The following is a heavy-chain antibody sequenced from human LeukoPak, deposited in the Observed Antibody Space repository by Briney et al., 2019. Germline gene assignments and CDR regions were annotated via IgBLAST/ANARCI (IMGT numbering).Heavy chain of an antibody. CDR2: INHSGST. J-gene: IGHJ5*02. CDR3: ARERPRLYNWFDP. V-gene: IGHV4-34*01. D-gene: IGHD1-1*01. Sequence: PETLSLTCAVYGGSFSGYYWSWIRQPPGKGLEWIGEINHSGSTNYNPSLKSRVTISVDTSKNQFSLKLSSVTAADTAVYYCARERPRLYNWFDPWGQGTLVTVSS. CDR1: GGSFSGYY.